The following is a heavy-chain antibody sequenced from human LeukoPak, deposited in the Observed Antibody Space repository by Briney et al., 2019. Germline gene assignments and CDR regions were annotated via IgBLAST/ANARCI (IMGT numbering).Heavy chain of an antibody. CDR2: IYHNGDT. CDR3: ARGYSGYDYYFDY. Sequence: SGTLSLTCDVSGGSVTSSNWWSWVRQPPGKGLGWIGEIYHNGDTNYNPSLKSRVTISVDKSKNQFSLKVRSVTAADTAQYYCARGYSGYDYYFDYWGQGTLVTVSS. D-gene: IGHD5-12*01. J-gene: IGHJ4*02. CDR1: GGSVTSSNW. V-gene: IGHV4-4*02.